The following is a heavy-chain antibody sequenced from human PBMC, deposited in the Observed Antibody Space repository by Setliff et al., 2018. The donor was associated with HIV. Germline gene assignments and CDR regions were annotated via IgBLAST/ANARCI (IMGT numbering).Heavy chain of an antibody. Sequence: ASVKVSCKASGGTFSSYAISWVRQAPGQGLEWMGGIIPKNGDAKYAQRLQGRVTMARDMSINTAYMELKRLTSDDTALYYCAKGAGGYYDQWSQGTLVTVSS. D-gene: IGHD2-15*01. CDR3: AKGAGGYYDQ. V-gene: IGHV1-69*10. CDR2: IIPKNGDA. J-gene: IGHJ4*02. CDR1: GGTFSSYA.